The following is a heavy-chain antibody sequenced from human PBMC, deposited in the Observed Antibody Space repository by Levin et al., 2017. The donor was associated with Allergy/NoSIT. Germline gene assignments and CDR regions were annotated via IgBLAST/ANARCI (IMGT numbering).Heavy chain of an antibody. CDR3: ASQRVAGNWFDP. CDR2: IYSGGST. CDR1: GFTVSSNY. Sequence: GGSLRLSCAASGFTVSSNYMSWVRQAPGKGLEWVSVIYSGGSTYYADSVKGRFTISRDNSKNTLYLQMNSLRAEDTAVYYCASQRVAGNWFDPWGQGTLVTVSS. V-gene: IGHV3-53*01. J-gene: IGHJ5*02.